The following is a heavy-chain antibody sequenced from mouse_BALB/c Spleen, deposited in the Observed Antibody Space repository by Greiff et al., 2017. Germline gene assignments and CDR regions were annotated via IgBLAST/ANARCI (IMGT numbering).Heavy chain of an antibody. J-gene: IGHJ3*01. D-gene: IGHD4-1*01. Sequence: VQLKESGGGLVKPGGSLKLSCAASGFAFSSYDMSWVRQTPEKRLEWVAYISSGGGSTYYPDTVKGRFTISRDNAKNTLYLQMSSLKSEDTAMYYCARHITGAAWFAYWGQGTLVTVSA. CDR1: GFAFSSYD. V-gene: IGHV5-12-1*01. CDR2: ISSGGGST. CDR3: ARHITGAAWFAY.